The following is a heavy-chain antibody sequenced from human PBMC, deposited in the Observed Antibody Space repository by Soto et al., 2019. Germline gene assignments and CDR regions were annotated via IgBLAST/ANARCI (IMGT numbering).Heavy chain of an antibody. D-gene: IGHD3-22*01. V-gene: IGHV4-4*02. CDR2: IYHSGST. CDR3: ARDYFHYYDSSGYHTWFDP. CDR1: GGSISSSNR. J-gene: IGHJ5*02. Sequence: PSETLSLTCAVSGGSISSSNRWSWVRQPPGKGLEWIGEIYHSGSTNYNPSLKSRVTISVDKSKNQFSLKLSSVTAADTAVYYCARDYFHYYDSSGYHTWFDPWGQGTLVTVSS.